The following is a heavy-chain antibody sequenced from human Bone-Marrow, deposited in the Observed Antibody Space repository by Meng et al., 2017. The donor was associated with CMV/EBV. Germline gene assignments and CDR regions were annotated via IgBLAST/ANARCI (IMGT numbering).Heavy chain of an antibody. V-gene: IGHV1-2*02. Sequence: VKVSCKASGYTFTGYYIHWVRQAPGQGLEWMGWINPNSGGTKYAQKFQGRVTVTRDTSISAAYMELSRLRSDDTAMYYCARDHIRGATMKSHDAFDIWGQGTMVTVSS. J-gene: IGHJ3*02. D-gene: IGHD3-22*01. CDR1: GYTFTGYY. CDR2: INPNSGGT. CDR3: ARDHIRGATMKSHDAFDI.